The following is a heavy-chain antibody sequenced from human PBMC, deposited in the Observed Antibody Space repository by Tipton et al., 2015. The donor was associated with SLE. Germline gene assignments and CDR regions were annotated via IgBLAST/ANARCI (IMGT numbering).Heavy chain of an antibody. CDR1: GGSISSSSYY. Sequence: TLSLTCTVSGGSISSSSYYWGWIGQRPGKGLEWVGSTHYSGSTYYNPSLKSRATISVDTSKNQFSLKLSSVTAADTAVYYCARSAIFGVIMGGYFDYWGQGTLVTVSS. D-gene: IGHD3-3*01. CDR3: ARSAIFGVIMGGYFDY. CDR2: THYSGST. V-gene: IGHV4-39*07. J-gene: IGHJ4*02.